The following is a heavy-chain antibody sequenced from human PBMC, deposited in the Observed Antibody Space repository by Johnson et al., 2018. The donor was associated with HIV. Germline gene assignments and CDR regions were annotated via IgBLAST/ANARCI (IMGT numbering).Heavy chain of an antibody. CDR2: IKQDGSEN. D-gene: IGHD3-22*01. J-gene: IGHJ3*02. Sequence: VQLVESGGGLVQPGGSLRLSCAASGFTFSRYWMNWVRQTPGKGLEWVANIKQDGSENYYVDSVKGRFTISRDNAKNSLYLQMNSLRDDDTALYYCAKDLGDPMIEVHAFDIWGQGTMVTVSS. V-gene: IGHV3-7*05. CDR1: GFTFSRYW. CDR3: AKDLGDPMIEVHAFDI.